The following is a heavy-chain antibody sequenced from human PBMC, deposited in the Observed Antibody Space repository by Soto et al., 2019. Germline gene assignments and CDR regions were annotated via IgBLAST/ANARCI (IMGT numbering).Heavy chain of an antibody. CDR3: VRMSGYNPPLFDH. V-gene: IGHV3-7*01. D-gene: IGHD6-25*01. J-gene: IGHJ4*02. Sequence: GGSLRLSRTASGFTFSNYWMTWVRQVPGKGLEWVANIKQDGRETYYVGSVKGRFTISRDNAKNSLYLQLNSLRADDTAVYYCVRMSGYNPPLFDHWGQGTLVTVSS. CDR1: GFTFSNYW. CDR2: IKQDGRET.